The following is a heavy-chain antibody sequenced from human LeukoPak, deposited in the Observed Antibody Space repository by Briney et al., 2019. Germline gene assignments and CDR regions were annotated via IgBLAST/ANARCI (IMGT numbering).Heavy chain of an antibody. Sequence: GASVKVSCKASGYTFTGYYMRWVRQAPGQGLEWMGWINPNSGGTNYAQKFQGRVTMTRDTSISTAYMEPSRLRSDDTAVYYCAREAGTKRYFGYWGQGTLVTVSS. V-gene: IGHV1-2*02. CDR3: AREAGTKRYFGY. CDR2: INPNSGGT. D-gene: IGHD3-9*01. CDR1: GYTFTGYY. J-gene: IGHJ4*02.